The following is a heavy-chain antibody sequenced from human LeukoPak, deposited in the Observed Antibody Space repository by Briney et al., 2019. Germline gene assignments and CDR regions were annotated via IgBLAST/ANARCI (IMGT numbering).Heavy chain of an antibody. J-gene: IGHJ4*02. D-gene: IGHD2-2*01. Sequence: ASVKASCKASGYTFTDYYMHWARQAPGQGFEWMGWINPNDGDTNYAQKFQGRVTMTRDTSISTAHMEVSRLRSDDTAVCYCARANFLYCSSSTCLFDYWGQGTLVTVSS. CDR3: ARANFLYCSSSTCLFDY. CDR1: GYTFTDYY. CDR2: INPNDGDT. V-gene: IGHV1-2*02.